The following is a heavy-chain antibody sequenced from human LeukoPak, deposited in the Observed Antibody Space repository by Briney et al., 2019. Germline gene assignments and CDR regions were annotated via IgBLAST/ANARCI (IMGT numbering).Heavy chain of an antibody. D-gene: IGHD1-26*01. V-gene: IGHV4-34*01. CDR1: GGSIRGYY. Sequence: PSETLSLTCNVSGGSIRGYYWSWIRQPPGKGLEWIGEINHSGSTNYNPSLKSRVTISVDTSKNQFSLKLSSVTAADTAVYYCARGHPRTYYTYSGSYFVYWGQGTLVTVSS. J-gene: IGHJ4*02. CDR2: INHSGST. CDR3: ARGHPRTYYTYSGSYFVY.